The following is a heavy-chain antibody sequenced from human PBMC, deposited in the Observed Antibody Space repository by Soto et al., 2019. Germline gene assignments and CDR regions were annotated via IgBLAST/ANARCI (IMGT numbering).Heavy chain of an antibody. Sequence: SETLSLTCTVPGGSISSYYWSWIRQPPGKGLEWIGSIYYSGSTYYNPSLKSRVTISVDTSKNQFSLKLSSVTAADTAVYYCARLKGGLYHFWSCYGMDVWGQGTTVTVSS. V-gene: IGHV4-59*05. J-gene: IGHJ6*02. CDR3: ARLKGGLYHFWSCYGMDV. CDR1: GGSISSYY. D-gene: IGHD3-3*01. CDR2: IYYSGST.